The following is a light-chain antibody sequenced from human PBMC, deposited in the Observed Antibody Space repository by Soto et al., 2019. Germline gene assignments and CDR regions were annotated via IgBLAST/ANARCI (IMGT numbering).Light chain of an antibody. V-gene: IGLV1-40*01. Sequence: QSVLTQPPSVPGAPGQRVTISCTGSSSNIGAGYDVHWYQQLPGTAPKLLIYGNNNRPSGVPDRFSGSKSGTSASLAITGLQAEDEADYYCQSYDSSLSGYVFGTGTKVTVL. CDR1: SSNIGAGYD. CDR3: QSYDSSLSGYV. J-gene: IGLJ1*01. CDR2: GNN.